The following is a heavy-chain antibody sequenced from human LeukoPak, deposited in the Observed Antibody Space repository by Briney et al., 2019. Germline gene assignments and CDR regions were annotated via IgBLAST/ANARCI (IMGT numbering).Heavy chain of an antibody. Sequence: SQTLSLTCTVSGGSISLGSYYGSWIRQPAGKGREWIGCIYTSGSTNYSPSLKSRVTISVDTSKKQFSLKLSSVTATDTAVYYCARENVLYCGGDCATYAIDIWGQGTMVTVSS. J-gene: IGHJ3*02. D-gene: IGHD2-21*02. V-gene: IGHV4-61*02. CDR1: GGSISLGSYY. CDR2: IYTSGST. CDR3: ARENVLYCGGDCATYAIDI.